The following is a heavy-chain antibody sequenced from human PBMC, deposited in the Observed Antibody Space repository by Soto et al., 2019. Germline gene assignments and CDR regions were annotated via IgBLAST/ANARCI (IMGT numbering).Heavy chain of an antibody. V-gene: IGHV5-10-1*01. CDR1: GYTFGNNW. J-gene: IGHJ4*01. Sequence: GXSLKISSKGSGYTFGNNWITWVRQRPGKGPGGMGGIDTGDSTVKYAPSFEGRVSISADKSTATSSLEIISLKASDRAMYFCARHGNPYKDENTSFSNFDYWGQGTLVTVSS. CDR3: ARHGNPYKDENTSFSNFDY. CDR2: IDTGDSTV. D-gene: IGHD1-1*01.